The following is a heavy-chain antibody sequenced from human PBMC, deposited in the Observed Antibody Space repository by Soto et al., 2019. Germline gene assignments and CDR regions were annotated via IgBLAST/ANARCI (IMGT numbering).Heavy chain of an antibody. Sequence: ASVKVSCKVSGYTFTSYAMHWVRQAPGQRLEWMGWINAGNGNTKYSQKFQGRVTITRDTSASTAYMELSSLRSEDTAVYYCATKNSDYYYYYGMDVWGQGTTVTVSS. CDR1: GYTFTSYA. CDR2: INAGNGNT. D-gene: IGHD3-10*01. V-gene: IGHV1-3*01. CDR3: ATKNSDYYYYYGMDV. J-gene: IGHJ6*02.